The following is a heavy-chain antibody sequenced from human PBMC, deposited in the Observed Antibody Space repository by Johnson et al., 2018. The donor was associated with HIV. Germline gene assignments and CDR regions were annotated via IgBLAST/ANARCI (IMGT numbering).Heavy chain of an antibody. Sequence: EVQLVESGGGLVQPGGSLRLSCAASGFTFSSYAMSWVRQAPGKGLEWVASINSGGNTIYYADSVKGRFTISRDNAKRSLSLQMNSLRADDTAVYYCSSAVEYSTLGGGGGQGTVVTVSS. CDR1: GFTFSSYA. D-gene: IGHD6-6*01. J-gene: IGHJ3*01. V-gene: IGHV3-48*04. CDR3: SSAVEYSTLGGG. CDR2: INSGGNTI.